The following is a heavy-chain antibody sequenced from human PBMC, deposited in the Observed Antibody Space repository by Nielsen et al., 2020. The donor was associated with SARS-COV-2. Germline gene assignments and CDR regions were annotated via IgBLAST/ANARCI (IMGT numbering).Heavy chain of an antibody. CDR1: GGSISSSSYY. CDR3: ARHPYSSSWYDPYYYGMDV. Sequence: SETLSFTCTVSGGSISSSSYYWGWIRQPPGKGLEWIGSIYYSGSTYYNPSLKSRVTISVDTSKNQFSLKLSSVTAADTAVYYCARHPYSSSWYDPYYYGMDVWGQGTTVTVSS. CDR2: IYYSGST. D-gene: IGHD6-13*01. V-gene: IGHV4-39*01. J-gene: IGHJ6*02.